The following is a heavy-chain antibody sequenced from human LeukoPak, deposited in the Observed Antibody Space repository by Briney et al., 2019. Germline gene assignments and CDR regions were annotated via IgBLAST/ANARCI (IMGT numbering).Heavy chain of an antibody. CDR2: INHSGST. V-gene: IGHV4-34*01. D-gene: IGHD3-16*02. CDR1: GGSFSGYY. CDR3: ARHREYYDYVWGSYRLSYFDY. Sequence: SETLSLTCAVYGGSFSGYYWSWIRQPPGKGLEWIGEINHSGSTNYNPSLKSRVTISVDTSKNQFSLKLSSVTAADTAVYYCARHREYYDYVWGSYRLSYFDYWGQGTLVTVSS. J-gene: IGHJ4*02.